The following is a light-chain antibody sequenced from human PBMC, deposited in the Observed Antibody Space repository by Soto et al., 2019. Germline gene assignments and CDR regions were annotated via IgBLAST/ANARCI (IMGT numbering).Light chain of an antibody. V-gene: IGKV3-20*01. CDR1: QSFSSSD. J-gene: IGKJ1*01. Sequence: EIVLTQSPGTLSLSPWERVTLSCRASQSFSSSDLAWYQQKPGQAPRLLIYGVSNRATGIPDRFSGSGSGIDFTLTISRLEPEDFAVYYCQQYGASRTFGQGTEVEIK. CDR3: QQYGASRT. CDR2: GVS.